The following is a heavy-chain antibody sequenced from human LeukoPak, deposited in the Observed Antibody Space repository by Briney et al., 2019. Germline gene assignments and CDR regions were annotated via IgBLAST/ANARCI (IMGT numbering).Heavy chain of an antibody. CDR1: GFTLSSYA. CDR3: AKDYDILTGSEY. Sequence: PGGSLRLSCAASGFTLSSYAMSWVRQAPGKGLEWVSAISGSSGSTYYADSVKGRFTISRDNSKNTLYLQMNSLRAEDTAVYYCAKDYDILTGSEYWGQGTLVTVSS. D-gene: IGHD3-9*01. J-gene: IGHJ4*02. V-gene: IGHV3-23*01. CDR2: ISGSSGST.